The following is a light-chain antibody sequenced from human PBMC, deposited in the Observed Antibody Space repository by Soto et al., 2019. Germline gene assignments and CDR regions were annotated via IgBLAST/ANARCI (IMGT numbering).Light chain of an antibody. CDR1: QVITND. V-gene: IGKV1-17*01. CDR2: AAS. Sequence: IQMTQSPSSLSASVGDRLSITCRASQVITNDLGWYQQKPGKAPKRLIYAASTLQSGVPSRFSGSGSGTEFTLTISSLQPEDVATYYCQQRNNWPLTFGGGTKVEIK. CDR3: QQRNNWPLT. J-gene: IGKJ4*02.